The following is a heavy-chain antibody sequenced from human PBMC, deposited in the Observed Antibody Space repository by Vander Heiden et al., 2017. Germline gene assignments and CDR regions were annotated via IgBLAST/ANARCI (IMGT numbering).Heavy chain of an antibody. J-gene: IGHJ4*02. CDR1: GFTFSSYA. CDR2: ISGSGGST. V-gene: IGHV3-23*01. CDR3: AKDPDGQQLAFDY. D-gene: IGHD6-13*01. Sequence: EVQLLESGGGLVQPGGSLRLSCAASGFTFSSYAMSWVRQAPGKGLEWVSAISGSGGSTYYADAVKGRFTISRDNSKNTLYLQMNSLRAEDTAVYYCAKDPDGQQLAFDYWGQGTLVTVSS.